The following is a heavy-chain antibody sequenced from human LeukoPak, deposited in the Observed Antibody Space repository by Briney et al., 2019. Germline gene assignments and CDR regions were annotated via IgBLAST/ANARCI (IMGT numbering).Heavy chain of an antibody. CDR3: ARDQTPRIQLWLRYGMDV. J-gene: IGHJ6*02. D-gene: IGHD5-18*01. CDR1: GYTFTCYY. CDR2: INPNSGGT. V-gene: IGHV1-2*02. Sequence: ASVKVSCKSSGYTFTCYYMHWVRQAPGQGLEWMGWINPNSGGTNYTQKFQGRVTMTRDRYISTAYMELNRLRSDDTAVYYCARDQTPRIQLWLRYGMDVWGQGTPVTVSS.